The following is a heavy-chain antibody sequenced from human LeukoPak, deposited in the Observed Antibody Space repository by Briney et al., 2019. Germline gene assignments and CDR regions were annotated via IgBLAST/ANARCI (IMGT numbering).Heavy chain of an antibody. Sequence: SETLSLTCTVSGGSISSGDYYWSWIRQPPGKGLEWIGYIYYSGSTYYNPSLKSRVTISVDTSKNQFSLKLSSVTAADTAVYYCARDRNNWGGHFDCWGQGTLVTVSS. CDR3: ARDRNNWGGHFDC. CDR1: GGSISSGDYY. J-gene: IGHJ4*02. CDR2: IYYSGST. V-gene: IGHV4-30-4*08. D-gene: IGHD1-1*01.